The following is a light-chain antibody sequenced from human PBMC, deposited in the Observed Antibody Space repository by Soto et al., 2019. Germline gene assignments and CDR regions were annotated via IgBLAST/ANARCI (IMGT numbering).Light chain of an antibody. J-gene: IGKJ4*01. CDR2: GAS. CDR3: QQYNHWPLT. V-gene: IGKV3-15*01. Sequence: EIVMTQSPATLSVSPGERATLSCRASQSVGRNLAWYQQKPGQAPRLLIYGASTRATGIPARFSGSGSGTEFTLTISSLQSEDFAIYSCQQYNHWPLTFGGGTKVEIK. CDR1: QSVGRN.